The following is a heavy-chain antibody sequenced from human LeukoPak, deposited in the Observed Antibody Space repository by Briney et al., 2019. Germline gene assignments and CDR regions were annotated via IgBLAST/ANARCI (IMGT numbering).Heavy chain of an antibody. Sequence: GGSLRLSCAASGFTSSSYWMNWLRQAPGKGLEWVANINQDGSEKYYVDSVKGRFTISRDNAKNSLYLQMNSLRAEDTAVYYCARLSGSETHYYYYGMDVWGQGTTVTVSS. V-gene: IGHV3-7*01. CDR3: ARLSGSETHYYYYGMDV. CDR1: GFTSSSYW. CDR2: INQDGSEK. D-gene: IGHD1-26*01. J-gene: IGHJ6*02.